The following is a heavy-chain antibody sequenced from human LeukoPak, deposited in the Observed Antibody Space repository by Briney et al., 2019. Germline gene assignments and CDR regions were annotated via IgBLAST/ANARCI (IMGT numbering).Heavy chain of an antibody. D-gene: IGHD6-6*01. CDR3: AKRDSSSRMFDY. CDR1: GFTFSNYA. V-gene: IGHV3-23*01. CDR2: ISGSGENT. J-gene: IGHJ4*02. Sequence: GGSLRLSCAASGFTFSNYAMSWVRQAPGKGLEWVSGISGSGENTYHADSVKGRFTISRDNSNNTLYLQMNSLRAGDAAVYYCAKRDSSSRMFDYWGQGTVVTVSS.